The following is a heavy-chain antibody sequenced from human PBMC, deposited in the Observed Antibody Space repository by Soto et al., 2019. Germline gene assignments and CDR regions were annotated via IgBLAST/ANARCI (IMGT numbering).Heavy chain of an antibody. J-gene: IGHJ3*02. CDR1: GYSFTSYW. D-gene: IGHD3-22*01. CDR3: ARTMLTGYYYDSSGYSAFDI. CDR2: IYPGDSDT. Sequence: ESLKISCKGSGYSFTSYWIGWVRQMPGKGLEWMGIIYPGDSDTRYSPSFQGQVTISADKSISTAYLQWSSLKASDTAMYYCARTMLTGYYYDSSGYSAFDIWGQGTMVTVSS. V-gene: IGHV5-51*01.